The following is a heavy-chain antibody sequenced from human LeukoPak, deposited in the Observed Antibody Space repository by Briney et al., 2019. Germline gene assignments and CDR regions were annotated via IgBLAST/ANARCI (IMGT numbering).Heavy chain of an antibody. Sequence: PGGSLRLSCAASGFTFSSYAMSWVRQAPGKGLEWVSTFSGSGGSTHYADSVKGRFTISRDNSKNTLYLQMNSLRAEDTAVYYCAKLRISGWYEGGFDYWGQGTLVTVSS. V-gene: IGHV3-23*01. CDR2: FSGSGGST. D-gene: IGHD6-19*01. CDR1: GFTFSSYA. CDR3: AKLRISGWYEGGFDY. J-gene: IGHJ4*02.